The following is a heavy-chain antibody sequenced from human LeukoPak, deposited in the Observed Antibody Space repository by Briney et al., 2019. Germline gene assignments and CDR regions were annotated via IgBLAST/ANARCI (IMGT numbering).Heavy chain of an antibody. CDR3: AKAPVTTCSGAYCYPFDY. D-gene: IGHD2-15*01. Sequence: GGSLRLSCAASGFTFSRCAMNWVRQAPGKGLEWISSISGSGDNTYYADSLKGRFTISRDSSKHTLYLQMNSLRPGDAAVYYWAKAPVTTCSGAYCYPFDYWSQGTLVTVSS. J-gene: IGHJ4*02. CDR2: ISGSGDNT. V-gene: IGHV3-23*01. CDR1: GFTFSRCA.